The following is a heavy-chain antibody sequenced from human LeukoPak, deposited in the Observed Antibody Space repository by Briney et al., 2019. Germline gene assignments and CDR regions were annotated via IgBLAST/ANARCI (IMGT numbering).Heavy chain of an antibody. D-gene: IGHD6-13*01. J-gene: IGHJ5*02. CDR1: GYTFMNNG. CDR2: ISPYNGNT. Sequence: ASVKVSCKASGYTFMNNGISWVRQAPGQGLEWMGWISPYNGNTKYPQKLQGRVTMTTDTSTSTAYMELRSLRSDDTAVYYCAREARSSWPNWFDAWGQGTLVTVSS. V-gene: IGHV1-18*01. CDR3: AREARSSWPNWFDA.